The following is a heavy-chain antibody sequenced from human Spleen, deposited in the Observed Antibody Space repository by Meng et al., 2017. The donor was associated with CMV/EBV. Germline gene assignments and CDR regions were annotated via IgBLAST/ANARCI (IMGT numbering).Heavy chain of an antibody. V-gene: IGHV3-7*01. CDR1: GFTFSSYW. CDR3: ARDRWAPGDV. D-gene: IGHD1-26*01. J-gene: IGHJ6*02. Sequence: GESLKISCAASGFTFSSYWMSWVRQAPGKGLEWVANIKQDGSEKYYVDSVKGRFTISRDNAKNSLFLQMNSLRVEDMAMYYCARDRWAPGDVWGQGTTVTVSS. CDR2: IKQDGSEK.